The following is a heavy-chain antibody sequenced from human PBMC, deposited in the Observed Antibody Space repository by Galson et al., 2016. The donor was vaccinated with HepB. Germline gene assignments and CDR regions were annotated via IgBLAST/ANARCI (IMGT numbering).Heavy chain of an antibody. CDR1: GGSIDTVAFY. D-gene: IGHD6-19*01. CDR2: TYHTGST. CDR3: ARSTAVSGRRSWGYLDP. V-gene: IGHV4-39*01. Sequence: ETLSLTCTLSGGSIDTVAFYWAWIRQTPGKGLEWIGSTYHTGSTYLSASLKSRVIMSVDKSMNQFSLTLRSLTVADSAVYYCARSTAVSGRRSWGYLDPWGQGTLVSVSS. J-gene: IGHJ5*02.